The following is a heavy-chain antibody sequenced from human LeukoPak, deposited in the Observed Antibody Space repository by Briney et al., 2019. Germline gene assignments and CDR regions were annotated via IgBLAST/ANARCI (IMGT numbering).Heavy chain of an antibody. V-gene: IGHV3-66*01. CDR1: GFTVSSNY. CDR2: IYNGGNT. Sequence: GGSLRLSCAASGFTVSSNYMSWVRQAPGKGLEWVSVIYNGGNTYYADSVKGRFTISRDNSKNTLYLQMNSLRAEDTAVYYCAKGPYDYVWGSYRPSYFDYWGQGTLVTVSS. J-gene: IGHJ4*02. D-gene: IGHD3-16*02. CDR3: AKGPYDYVWGSYRPSYFDY.